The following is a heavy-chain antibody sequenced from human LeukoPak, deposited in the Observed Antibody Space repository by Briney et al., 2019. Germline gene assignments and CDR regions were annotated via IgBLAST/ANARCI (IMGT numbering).Heavy chain of an antibody. CDR3: AREGSSYSFDY. Sequence: GASVKVSCKASGGTFSSYAISWVRQAPGQGLEWMGIINPSGGSTSYAQKFQGRVTMTRDMSTSTVYMELSSLRSEDTAVYYCAREGSSYSFDYWGQGTLVTVSS. J-gene: IGHJ4*02. V-gene: IGHV1-46*01. D-gene: IGHD6-6*01. CDR1: GGTFSSYA. CDR2: INPSGGST.